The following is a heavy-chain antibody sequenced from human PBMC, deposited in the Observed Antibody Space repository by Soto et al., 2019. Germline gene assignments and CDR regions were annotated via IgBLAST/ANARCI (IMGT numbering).Heavy chain of an antibody. Sequence: EVQLVESGGGSIQPGGSLRLSCTASGLTINNNYMTWVRQAPGKGLEWVSLIDSGGDTFYADSVKGRFTISRDNSKNTLYLKMNSRRAEDTAVYTCARGGSLFYYSGIDVWGQGTTVTVSS. D-gene: IGHD3-16*01. CDR2: IDSGGDT. CDR1: GLTINNNY. CDR3: ARGGSLFYYSGIDV. J-gene: IGHJ6*02. V-gene: IGHV3-53*01.